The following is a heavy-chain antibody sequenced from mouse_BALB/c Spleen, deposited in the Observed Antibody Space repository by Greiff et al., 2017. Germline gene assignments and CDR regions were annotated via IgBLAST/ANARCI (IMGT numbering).Heavy chain of an antibody. D-gene: IGHD2-3*01. CDR3: ARGWLLYDMDY. V-gene: IGHV3-2*02. CDR1: GYSITSDYV. Sequence: DVQLQESGPGLVKPSQSLSLTCTVSGYSITSDYVWNWIRQFPGNKLEWMGYISYSGSTSYNPSLKSRISITRDTSKNQFFLQLNSVTTEDTATFYCARGWLLYDMDYWGQGTTLTVSS. CDR2: ISYSGST. J-gene: IGHJ2*01.